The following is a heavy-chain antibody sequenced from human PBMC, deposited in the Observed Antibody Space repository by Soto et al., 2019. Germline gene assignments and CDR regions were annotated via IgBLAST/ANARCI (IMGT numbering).Heavy chain of an antibody. CDR3: ARGIQQLDS. CDR1: GLTFSSDW. V-gene: IGHV3-7*03. D-gene: IGHD6-13*01. CDR2: IKEDGSEK. Sequence: GGSLRLSCAASGLTFSSDWMAWVRQAPGKGLEWVANIKEDGSEKYYVDSVKGRFTISRGNAEKSLYLQMNSLRAEDSAVYYCARGIQQLDSWGQGTTVTVSS. J-gene: IGHJ6*02.